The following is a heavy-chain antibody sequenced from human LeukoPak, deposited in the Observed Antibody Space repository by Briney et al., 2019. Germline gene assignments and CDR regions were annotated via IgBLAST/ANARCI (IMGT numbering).Heavy chain of an antibody. CDR3: ARDTRKNITTGWYYFDY. Sequence: GGSLRLSCAASGFTVNNNYMSWVRQAPGKGLEWVSVIYSGGSTYYADSVKGRFTISRDNSKNTVYLQMNSLRAEDTAVYYCARDTRKNITTGWYYFDYRGQGTLVTVSS. D-gene: IGHD6-19*01. V-gene: IGHV3-66*01. CDR2: IYSGGST. J-gene: IGHJ4*02. CDR1: GFTVNNNY.